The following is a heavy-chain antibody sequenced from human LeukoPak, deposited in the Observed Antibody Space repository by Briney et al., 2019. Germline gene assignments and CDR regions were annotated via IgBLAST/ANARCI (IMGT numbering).Heavy chain of an antibody. Sequence: ASVKVSCKASGYTFTSYGISWVRQAPGQGLEWMGWISAYNGNTNYAQKLQGRVTMTTDTSTSTAYMELRSLRSDDTAVYYCARGLYCGGDCRRPAEYFQHWGQGTLVTVSS. CDR3: ARGLYCGGDCRRPAEYFQH. J-gene: IGHJ1*01. D-gene: IGHD2-21*02. CDR2: ISAYNGNT. V-gene: IGHV1-18*01. CDR1: GYTFTSYG.